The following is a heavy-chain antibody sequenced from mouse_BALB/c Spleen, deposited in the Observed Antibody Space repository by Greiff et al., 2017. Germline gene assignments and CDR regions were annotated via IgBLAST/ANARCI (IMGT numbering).Heavy chain of an antibody. CDR2: ISSGGGST. Sequence: EVQLQESGGGLVKPGGSLKLSCAASGFAFSSYDMSWVRQTPEKRLEWVAYISSGGGSTYYPDTVKGRFTISRDNAKNTLYLQMSSLKSEDTAMYYCARHLITTATDAMDYWGQGTSVTVSS. V-gene: IGHV5-12-1*01. CDR3: ARHLITTATDAMDY. D-gene: IGHD1-2*01. CDR1: GFAFSSYD. J-gene: IGHJ4*01.